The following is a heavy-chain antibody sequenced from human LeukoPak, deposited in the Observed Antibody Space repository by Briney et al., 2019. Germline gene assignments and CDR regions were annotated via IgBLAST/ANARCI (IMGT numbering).Heavy chain of an antibody. D-gene: IGHD3-22*01. Sequence: PGGSLRLSCAASGFTFSSYWMSWVRQAPGKGLEWVANIKQDGSEKYYVDSVKGRFTISRDNAKNPLYLQMNSLRAEDTAVYYCARDLYYYDSSGFDPWGQGTLVTVSS. CDR3: ARDLYYYDSSGFDP. CDR1: GFTFSSYW. V-gene: IGHV3-7*01. J-gene: IGHJ5*02. CDR2: IKQDGSEK.